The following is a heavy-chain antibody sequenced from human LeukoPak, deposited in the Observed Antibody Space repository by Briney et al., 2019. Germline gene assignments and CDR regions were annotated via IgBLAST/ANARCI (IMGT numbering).Heavy chain of an antibody. J-gene: IGHJ4*02. V-gene: IGHV1-69*01. Sequence: ASVKVSCKASGGTFSSYAISWVRQAPGQGLEWMGGIIPIFGTANYAQKFQGRVTITADESTSTAYMELSSLRSEDTAVYYCARSPLAYCGGDCYPYYFDYWGQGTLVTVPS. D-gene: IGHD2-21*02. CDR2: IIPIFGTA. CDR1: GGTFSSYA. CDR3: ARSPLAYCGGDCYPYYFDY.